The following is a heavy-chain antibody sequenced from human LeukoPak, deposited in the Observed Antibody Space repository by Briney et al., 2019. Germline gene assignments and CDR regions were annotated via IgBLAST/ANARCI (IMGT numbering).Heavy chain of an antibody. CDR2: ISAYNGNT. D-gene: IGHD3-10*01. Sequence: GASVKVSCKASGYTFTSYGISWVRQAPGQGLEWMGWISAYNGNTNYEQKLQGRVTMTTDTSTSTAYMELRSLRSDDTAVYYCARDGSGSYRGYYYYYYMDVWGRDHGHHLL. CDR3: ARDGSGSYRGYYYYYYMDV. J-gene: IGHJ6*03. V-gene: IGHV1-18*01. CDR1: GYTFTSYG.